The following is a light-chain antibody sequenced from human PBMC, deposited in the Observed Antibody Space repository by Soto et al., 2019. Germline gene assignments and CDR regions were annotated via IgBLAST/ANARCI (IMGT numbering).Light chain of an antibody. J-gene: IGKJ5*01. CDR1: QSVRSN. CDR2: GAS. V-gene: IGKV3D-15*01. Sequence: EIVMTQSPSTLSISPVGRSTLSCMASQSVRSNLAWYHQKPGQAPRLLIYGASTRATGIPARFSGSGSGTEFTLTINSLQSEDFVVYYCQQYDNWPPTFGQGTRLEIK. CDR3: QQYDNWPPT.